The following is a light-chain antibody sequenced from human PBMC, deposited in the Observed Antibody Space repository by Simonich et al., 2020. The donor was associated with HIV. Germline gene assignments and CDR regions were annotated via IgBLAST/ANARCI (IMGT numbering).Light chain of an antibody. CDR3: AQSVQLPLT. J-gene: IGKJ4*01. Sequence: DIVMTQTPLSLSVTPGQPASISCKSSQSLLHSDGKTYWYWYLQKPGQSPHLVIYEVSNRFSGVPDRFSGSGSGTDFTLKISRVEAEDVGIYYCAQSVQLPLTFGGGTKVEIK. CDR1: QSLLHSDGKTY. CDR2: EVS. V-gene: IGKV2D-29*02.